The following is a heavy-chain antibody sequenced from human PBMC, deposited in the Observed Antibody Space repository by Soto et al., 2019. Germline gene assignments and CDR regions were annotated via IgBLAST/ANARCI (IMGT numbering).Heavy chain of an antibody. D-gene: IGHD3-16*01. CDR2: IYSSGDT. CDR3: ASGLGTPVTIGYAS. Sequence: QVQLQESGPGLVRPSQTLSLTCTVSGGSVTSGGYYWRWIRHCPGKGLEWIGYIYSSGDTNYNPSLNSLVAMSVDRSKNPFTLPLAPMPAARTAIYHCASGLGTPVTIGYASRGQGTLVTFSS. CDR1: GGSVTSGGYY. J-gene: IGHJ4*02. V-gene: IGHV4-31*01.